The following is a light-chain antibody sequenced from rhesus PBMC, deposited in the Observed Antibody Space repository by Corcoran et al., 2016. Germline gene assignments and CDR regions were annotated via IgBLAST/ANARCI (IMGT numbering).Light chain of an antibody. J-gene: IGKJ1*01. CDR1: QSLLQTDGRTY. CDR2: RVS. Sequence: REPASISCRSSQSLLQTDGRTYLYWYLQKPGQPPRLLIYRVSNRFSGVPDRFSGSGSGTDFTLKISRVKAEDVGVYYCMQALQTPPTFGQGTKVEIK. CDR3: MQALQTPPT. V-gene: IGKV2-70*01.